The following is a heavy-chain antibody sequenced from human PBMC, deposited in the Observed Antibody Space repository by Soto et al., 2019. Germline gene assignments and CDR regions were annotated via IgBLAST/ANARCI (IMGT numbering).Heavy chain of an antibody. CDR3: AREGVPGTAGGFDV. CDR2: IWFDGTIK. J-gene: IGHJ3*01. CDR1: GFSFSSFV. V-gene: IGHV3-33*08. D-gene: IGHD2-2*01. Sequence: QVQLVESGGGVVQPGRSLRLSCAASGFSFSSFVMHWVRQAPGKGLEWVALIWFDGTIKHFTDSVKCRFTISRDNSKNTVFLQMDSLRTEDTAVYYCAREGVPGTAGGFDVWGQGTMVTVSS.